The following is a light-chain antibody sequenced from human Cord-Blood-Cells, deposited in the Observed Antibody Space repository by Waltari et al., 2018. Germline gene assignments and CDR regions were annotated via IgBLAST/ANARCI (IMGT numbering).Light chain of an antibody. CDR2: AAS. Sequence: DIQITQYPSSLSASVGDRVTITRRASQSISSYLNWYQQKPGKAPQLLIYAASSLQSGVPSRFSGSGSGTDFTLTISSLQPEDFATYDCQQSYSTPYTFGQGTKLEIK. CDR1: QSISSY. J-gene: IGKJ2*01. V-gene: IGKV1-39*01. CDR3: QQSYSTPYT.